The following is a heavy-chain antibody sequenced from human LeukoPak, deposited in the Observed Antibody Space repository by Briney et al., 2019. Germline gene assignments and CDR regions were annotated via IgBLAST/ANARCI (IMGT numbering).Heavy chain of an antibody. CDR1: GFTFSSYS. J-gene: IGHJ4*02. Sequence: PGGSLRLSCAASGFTFSSYSMNWVRQAPGKGLEWVSSISSSNSYIYYADSVKGRFTISRDNAKNSLYLQMNSLRAEDTAVYYCSRFRLYYDFWSGYSDFWGQGTLVTVSS. D-gene: IGHD3-3*01. CDR2: ISSSNSYI. CDR3: SRFRLYYDFWSGYSDF. V-gene: IGHV3-21*06.